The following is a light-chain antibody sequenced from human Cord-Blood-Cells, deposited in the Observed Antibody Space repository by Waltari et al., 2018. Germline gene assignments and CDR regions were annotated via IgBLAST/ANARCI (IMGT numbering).Light chain of an antibody. CDR3: CSYAGSSTF. Sequence: QSALTQPASVSGSPGQSITISCTGTSSDVGSYNLVSWYQQHPGKAPKLMLYEGSKRPSGFSNRFSGSKSGNTASLTISGLQAEDEADYYCCSYAGSSTFFGTGTKVTVL. V-gene: IGLV2-23*03. J-gene: IGLJ1*01. CDR2: EGS. CDR1: SSDVGSYNL.